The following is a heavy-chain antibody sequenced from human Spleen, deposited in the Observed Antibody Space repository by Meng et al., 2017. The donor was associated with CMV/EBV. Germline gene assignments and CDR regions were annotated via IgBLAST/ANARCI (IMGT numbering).Heavy chain of an antibody. J-gene: IGHJ4*02. D-gene: IGHD1-26*01. CDR1: GGTFSSYT. CDR3: ARFPVGATARHY. Sequence: SVKVSCKASGGTFSSYTISWVRQAPGQGLEWMGRIIPILGIANYAQKFQGRVTITADKSTSTAYMELSRLRSDDTAVYYCARFPVGATARHYWGQGTLVTVSS. V-gene: IGHV1-69*02. CDR2: IIPILGIA.